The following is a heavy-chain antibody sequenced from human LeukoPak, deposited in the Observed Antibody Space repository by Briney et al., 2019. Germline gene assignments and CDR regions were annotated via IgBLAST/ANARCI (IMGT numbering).Heavy chain of an antibody. J-gene: IGHJ5*02. Sequence: PSETLSLTCTVSGGSISTYYWSWIRQPPGKGLEYIGYVYNSGSTNYNPSLKSRPTISVDTSKNQFSLKLTSVTAADTAVYYCARQVHGAAGRFDTWGQGTLVTVAS. D-gene: IGHD6-13*01. CDR1: GGSISTYY. V-gene: IGHV4-59*08. CDR3: ARQVHGAAGRFDT. CDR2: VYNSGST.